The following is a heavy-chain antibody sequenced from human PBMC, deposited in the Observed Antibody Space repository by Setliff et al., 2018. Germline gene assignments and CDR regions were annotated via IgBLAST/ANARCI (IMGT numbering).Heavy chain of an antibody. CDR1: GYTFTNYG. Sequence: ASVKVSCKTSGYTFTNYGITWVRQAPGQGPEWVGIINPGGGSASLAQKFQGRVTMTRDVSTSTVYLELNSLTSEDTGVYYCARAGLAAANRKGLLEFWGQGTLVTVSS. V-gene: IGHV1-46*01. D-gene: IGHD6-13*01. CDR2: INPGGGSA. J-gene: IGHJ4*02. CDR3: ARAGLAAANRKGLLEF.